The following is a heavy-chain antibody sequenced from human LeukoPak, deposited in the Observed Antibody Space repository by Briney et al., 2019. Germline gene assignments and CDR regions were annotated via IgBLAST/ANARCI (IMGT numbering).Heavy chain of an antibody. J-gene: IGHJ4*02. Sequence: PGRSLRLSCAASGFSFSSYGMHWVRQAPGMGLEWVAVISYDGNTNYYADSVKGRFTISRDNSKNTLYLQMNSLRAEDTAVYYCAKEIAVASMFDYWGQGTLVTVSS. D-gene: IGHD6-13*01. CDR3: AKEIAVASMFDY. V-gene: IGHV3-30*18. CDR2: ISYDGNTN. CDR1: GFSFSSYG.